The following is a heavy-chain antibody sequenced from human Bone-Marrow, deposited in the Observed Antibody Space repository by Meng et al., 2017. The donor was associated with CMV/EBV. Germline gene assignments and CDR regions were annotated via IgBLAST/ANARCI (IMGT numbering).Heavy chain of an antibody. CDR3: AKGSSPGYSSSWFDD. CDR2: ISCSSSTM. D-gene: IGHD6-13*01. CDR1: GFTFDDYA. V-gene: IGHV3-9*01. Sequence: SLKISCAASGFTFDDYAMHWVRQAPGKGLEWISGISCSSSTMGYADSVKGRFTISRDNAKSSLNLHMNSLRDEDTALYFCAKGSSPGYSSSWFDDWGQGTLVTVSS. J-gene: IGHJ5*02.